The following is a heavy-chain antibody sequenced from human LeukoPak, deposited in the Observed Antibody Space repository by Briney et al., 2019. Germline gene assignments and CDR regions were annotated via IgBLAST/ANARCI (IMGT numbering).Heavy chain of an antibody. CDR1: GFTFSSYA. CDR2: ISGSGGST. Sequence: GGSLRLSCAASGFTFSSYAMSWVRQAPGKGLEWVSAISGSGGSTYYADSVKGRFTISRDNSKNTLYLQMNSLRAEDTAVYYCAKMVDYYGSGSSYYFDYWGQGTLVTVSS. V-gene: IGHV3-23*01. CDR3: AKMVDYYGSGSSYYFDY. J-gene: IGHJ4*02. D-gene: IGHD3-10*01.